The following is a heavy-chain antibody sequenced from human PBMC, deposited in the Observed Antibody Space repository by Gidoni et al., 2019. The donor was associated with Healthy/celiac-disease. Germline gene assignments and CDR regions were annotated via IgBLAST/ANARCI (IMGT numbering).Heavy chain of an antibody. V-gene: IGHV3-33*01. CDR3: ARGLNTGNY. J-gene: IGHJ4*02. CDR1: GFTFSSYG. CDR2: IWYDGSNK. Sequence: QVQLVESGGGVVQPGRSLRLSCAASGFTFSSYGMHWVRQAPGKGLEWVAVIWYDGSNKYYADSVKGRFTISRDNSKNTLYLQMNSLRAEDTAVYYCARGLNTGNYWGQGTLVTVSS.